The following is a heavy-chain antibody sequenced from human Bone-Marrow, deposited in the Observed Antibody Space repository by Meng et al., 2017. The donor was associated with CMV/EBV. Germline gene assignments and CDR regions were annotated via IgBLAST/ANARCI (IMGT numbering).Heavy chain of an antibody. CDR2: INHSGST. D-gene: IGHD3-22*01. Sequence: SETLSLTCAVYGGSFSGYYWSWIRQPPGKGLEWIGEINHSGSTNYNPSLKSRVTISVDTSKNQFSLKLSSVTAADTAVYYCARGEDYYDSSGHYYFDYWGQGTLVTVSS. J-gene: IGHJ4*02. V-gene: IGHV4-34*01. CDR1: GGSFSGYY. CDR3: ARGEDYYDSSGHYYFDY.